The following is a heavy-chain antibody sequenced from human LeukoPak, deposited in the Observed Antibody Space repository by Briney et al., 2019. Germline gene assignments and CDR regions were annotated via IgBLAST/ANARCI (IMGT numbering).Heavy chain of an antibody. CDR2: MNPNSGNT. CDR1: GFTFTRYG. Sequence: ASVKVSCKASGFTFTRYGITWVRQAPGQGLEWMGWMNPNSGNTGYAQKFQGRVPMTRNTSISTAYMELSSLRSEDTAVYYCARGQGETYYDFWSGYYEYYFDYWGQGTLVTVSS. CDR3: ARGQGETYYDFWSGYYEYYFDY. D-gene: IGHD3-3*01. J-gene: IGHJ4*02. V-gene: IGHV1-8*01.